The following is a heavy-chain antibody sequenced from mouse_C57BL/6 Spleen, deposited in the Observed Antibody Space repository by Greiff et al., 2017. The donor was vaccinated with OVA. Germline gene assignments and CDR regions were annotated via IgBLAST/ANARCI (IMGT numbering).Heavy chain of an antibody. V-gene: IGHV1-5*01. CDR3: TRLDYGSSSWFAD. D-gene: IGHD1-1*01. CDR1: GYTFTSYW. J-gene: IGHJ3*01. Sequence: VQLQQSGTVLARPGASVKMSCKTSGYTFTSYWMHWVKQRPGQGLEWIGAIYPGNSDTSYNQKFKGKAKLTAVTSASTAYMELSSLTNEDSAVYYCTRLDYGSSSWFADWGQGTLVTVSA. CDR2: IYPGNSDT.